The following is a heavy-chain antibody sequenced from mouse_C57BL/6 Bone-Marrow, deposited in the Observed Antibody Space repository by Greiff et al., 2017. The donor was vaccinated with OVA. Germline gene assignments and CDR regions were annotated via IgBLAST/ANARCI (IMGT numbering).Heavy chain of an antibody. Sequence: EVQLVESGGGLVQPGGSLKLSCAASGFTFSDYYMYWVRQTPEKRLEWVAYISNGGGSTYYPDTVKGRFTISRDNAKNTLYLQMSRLKSEDTAMYYCARRETTDAMDYWGQGTSVTVSS. CDR1: GFTFSDYY. V-gene: IGHV5-12*01. CDR3: ARRETTDAMDY. J-gene: IGHJ4*01. CDR2: ISNGGGST. D-gene: IGHD2-12*01.